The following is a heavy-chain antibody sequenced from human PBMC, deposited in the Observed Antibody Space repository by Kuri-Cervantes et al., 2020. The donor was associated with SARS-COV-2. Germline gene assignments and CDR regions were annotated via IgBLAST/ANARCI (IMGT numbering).Heavy chain of an antibody. CDR3: ARRNSPYSSSSYYFDY. J-gene: IGHJ4*02. CDR2: IYYSGST. CDR1: GGSISSSSYY. D-gene: IGHD6-13*01. V-gene: IGHV4-39*01. Sequence: SETLSLTCTVSGGSISSSSYYWGWIRQPPGKGLEWIGSIYYSGSTYYNPSLKSRVTISVDTSKNQFSLKLSSVTAADTAVYYCARRNSPYSSSSYYFDYWCQGTLVTVSS.